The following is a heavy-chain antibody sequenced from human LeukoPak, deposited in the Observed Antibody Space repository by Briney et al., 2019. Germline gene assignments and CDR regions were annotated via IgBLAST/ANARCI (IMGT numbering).Heavy chain of an antibody. D-gene: IGHD1-7*01. CDR1: GLRLSSYG. CDR2: IRYDGSNK. CDR3: AVPGITGTTGIDY. J-gene: IGHJ4*02. Sequence: GASLTLSYPESGLRLSSYGMQWLRQAPRKELEGVAFIRYDGSNKYYADSVKGRFTISRDDSKNTLYLQMNSLRAEDTAVYYCAVPGITGTTGIDYWGQGTLVTVSS. V-gene: IGHV3-30*02.